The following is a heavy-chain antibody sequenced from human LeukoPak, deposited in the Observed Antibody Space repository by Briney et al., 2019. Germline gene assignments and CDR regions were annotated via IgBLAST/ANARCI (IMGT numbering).Heavy chain of an antibody. D-gene: IGHD2-15*01. J-gene: IGHJ4*02. CDR2: ISNTGSNT. CDR3: ARGRLSGYCSGAKCYSGY. Sequence: PGGSLRLSCVACGFTFSPFGMHWVRPAPGKGLEWVSSISNTGSNTYYADSLKGRFTISRDNAKDSLYLQMNSLRADDTAVYYCARGRLSGYCSGAKCYSGYWGQGTLVTVSS. V-gene: IGHV3-21*01. CDR1: GFTFSPFG.